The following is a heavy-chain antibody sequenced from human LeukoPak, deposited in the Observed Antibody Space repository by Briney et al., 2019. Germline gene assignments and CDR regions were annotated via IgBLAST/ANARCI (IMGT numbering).Heavy chain of an antibody. V-gene: IGHV4-59*01. CDR1: GGSITSYY. J-gene: IGHJ2*01. Sequence: SETLSLTCIVSGGSITSYYWSWIRQPPGKVLEWIGYIYDTGNTNYNPSLRSRFTSPLVTSKDQFSLSLTSVTDEDTAVYYCARARVRSYSYDSDGYYISDWIFDLWGRGNLVTVSS. CDR2: IYDTGNT. CDR3: ARARVRSYSYDSDGYYISDWIFDL. D-gene: IGHD3-22*01.